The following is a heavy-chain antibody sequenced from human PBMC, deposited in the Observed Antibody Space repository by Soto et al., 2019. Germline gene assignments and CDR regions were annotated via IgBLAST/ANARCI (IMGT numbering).Heavy chain of an antibody. D-gene: IGHD3-3*01. CDR3: TRDYDFWSGYQKDYYYYYMDV. CDR2: IRSKAYGGTT. CDR1: GFTFGDYA. J-gene: IGHJ6*03. Sequence: GSLRLSCTGSGFTFGDYAMSWFRQAPGKGLEWVGFIRSKAYGGTTEYAASVKGRFTISRDDSKSIAYLQMNSLKTEDTAVYYCTRDYDFWSGYQKDYYYYYMDVWGKGTTVTVSS. V-gene: IGHV3-49*03.